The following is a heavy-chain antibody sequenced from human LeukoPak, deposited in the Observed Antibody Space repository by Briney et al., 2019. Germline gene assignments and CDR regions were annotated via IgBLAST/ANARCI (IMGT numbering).Heavy chain of an antibody. D-gene: IGHD5-24*01. CDR2: IKEDGSLT. CDR1: GFNFGSHW. J-gene: IGHJ4*02. V-gene: IGHV3-7*03. Sequence: PGGSLRLSCAASGFNFGSHWMNWVRQAPGKGLEWVANIKEDGSLTYYLDSVRGRFSTSRDNTKKSLYLQMNSLRVEDTAVYFCVRDGYNQNRFDYWGQGTLITVSS. CDR3: VRDGYNQNRFDY.